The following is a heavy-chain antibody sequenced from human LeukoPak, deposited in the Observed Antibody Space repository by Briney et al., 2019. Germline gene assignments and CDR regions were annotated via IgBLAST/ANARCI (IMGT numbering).Heavy chain of an antibody. J-gene: IGHJ4*02. CDR2: ISYDGSNK. D-gene: IGHD3-10*01. CDR3: ARAFLLWFGELYYFDY. CDR1: GFTFSSYA. Sequence: GRSLRLSCAASGFTFSSYAMHWVRQAPGKGLEWVAVISYDGSNKYYADSVKGRFTISRDNSKNTLYLQMNSLRAEDTAVYYCARAFLLWFGELYYFDYWGQGILVTVSS. V-gene: IGHV3-30*04.